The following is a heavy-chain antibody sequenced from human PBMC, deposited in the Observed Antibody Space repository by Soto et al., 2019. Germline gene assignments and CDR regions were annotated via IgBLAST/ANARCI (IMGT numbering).Heavy chain of an antibody. J-gene: IGHJ4*02. CDR1: GYVFTHYY. CDR2: INPDGGST. Sequence: ASVKVSCKISGYVFTHYYMHWVRQAPGQGLEWMGIINPDGGSTAYARKFQGRVTMTRNTSTSTAHMELRSLRSEDTAVYYCARGDRRHRVATINYWGQGTLVTVSS. V-gene: IGHV1-46*01. CDR3: ARGDRRHRVATINY. D-gene: IGHD5-12*01.